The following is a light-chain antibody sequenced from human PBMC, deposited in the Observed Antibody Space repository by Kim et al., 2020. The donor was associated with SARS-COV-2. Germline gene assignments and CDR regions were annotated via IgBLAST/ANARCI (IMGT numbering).Light chain of an antibody. CDR3: NSRDTNDIVL. Sequence: VALGQTVRITCQGDNLRSYYATWYQQKPGQAPILLIYGKNNRPSGIPDRFSGSSSGNTASLTITGTQAGDEADYYCNSRDTNDIVLFGGGTKLTVL. V-gene: IGLV3-19*01. CDR1: NLRSYY. J-gene: IGLJ2*01. CDR2: GKN.